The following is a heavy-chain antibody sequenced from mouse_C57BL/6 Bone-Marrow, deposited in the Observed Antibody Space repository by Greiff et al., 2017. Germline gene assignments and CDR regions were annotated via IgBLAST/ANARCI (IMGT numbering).Heavy chain of an antibody. V-gene: IGHV5-16*01. D-gene: IGHD4-1*01. J-gene: IGHJ2*01. Sequence: EVKLVESEGGLVQPGSSMKLSCTASGFTFSDYYMAWVRQVPEKGLEWVANLNYDGSSTYYLDSLKSRFIISRDNAKNILDLQLSSLKSEDTATYYCARANWEGGLFDYWGQGTTLTVSS. CDR3: ARANWEGGLFDY. CDR2: LNYDGSST. CDR1: GFTFSDYY.